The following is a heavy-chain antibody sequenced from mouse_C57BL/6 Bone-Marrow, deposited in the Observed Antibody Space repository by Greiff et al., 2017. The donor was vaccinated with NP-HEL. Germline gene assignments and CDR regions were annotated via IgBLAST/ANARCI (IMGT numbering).Heavy chain of an antibody. D-gene: IGHD3-2*02. CDR2: INPNNGGT. V-gene: IGHV1-53*01. CDR1: GYTFTSYW. Sequence: QVQLQQPGTELVKPGASVKLSCKASGYTFTSYWMHWLKQRPGQGLEWIGNINPNNGGTNDNEKFKTKATLTVDKSSSTAYMQRSSLTSEDSAFYYCARDSGYAFDYWGQGTTLTVSS. J-gene: IGHJ2*01. CDR3: ARDSGYAFDY.